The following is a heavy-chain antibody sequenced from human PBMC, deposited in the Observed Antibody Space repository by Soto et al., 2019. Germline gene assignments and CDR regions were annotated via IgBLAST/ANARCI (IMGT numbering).Heavy chain of an antibody. Sequence: SPTLSLTCAISGDSVSSNSAAWNWIRQSPSRGLEWLGRTYYRSKWYNDYAVSVKSRITINPDTSKNQFSLQLNSVTPEDTAVYYCARDLKYSSGWHYYGMDVWGQGTTVTVSS. V-gene: IGHV6-1*01. CDR3: ARDLKYSSGWHYYGMDV. D-gene: IGHD6-19*01. J-gene: IGHJ6*02. CDR2: TYYRSKWYN. CDR1: GDSVSSNSAA.